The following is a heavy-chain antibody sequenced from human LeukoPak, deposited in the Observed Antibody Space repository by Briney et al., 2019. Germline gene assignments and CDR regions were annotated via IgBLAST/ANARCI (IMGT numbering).Heavy chain of an antibody. CDR2: ISYDGSNK. CDR1: GFTFSTYW. J-gene: IGHJ4*02. CDR3: ARDSGYSSGQDY. V-gene: IGHV3-30*03. D-gene: IGHD6-19*01. Sequence: GGSLRLSCSASGFTFSTYWMSWVRQAPGKGLEWVAVISYDGSNKYNADSVKGRFTISRDNSKNTLYLQMNSLRSDDTAVYYCARDSGYSSGQDYWGQGTLVTVSS.